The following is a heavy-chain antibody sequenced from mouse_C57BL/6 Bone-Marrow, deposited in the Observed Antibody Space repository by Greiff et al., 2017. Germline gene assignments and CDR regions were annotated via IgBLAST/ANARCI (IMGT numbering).Heavy chain of an antibody. J-gene: IGHJ2*01. Sequence: VQLQQSGAELVRPGASVKLSCTASGFNIKDDYMHWVKQRPEQGLEWIGWIDPENGDTEYASKFQGKAPITADTSSNTAYLQLSSLTSEDTAVYYCTTQYYYGSRLYYFDYWGQGTTLTVSS. CDR2: IDPENGDT. CDR1: GFNIKDDY. CDR3: TTQYYYGSRLYYFDY. D-gene: IGHD1-1*01. V-gene: IGHV14-4*01.